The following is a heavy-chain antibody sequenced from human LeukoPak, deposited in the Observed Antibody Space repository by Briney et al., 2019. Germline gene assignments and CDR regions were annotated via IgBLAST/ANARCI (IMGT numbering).Heavy chain of an antibody. CDR1: GGSIGSSSYY. V-gene: IGHV4-39*02. D-gene: IGHD3-9*01. CDR3: ARDYDILTGSSAVDY. CDR2: IYYSGST. Sequence: HPSETLSLTCTVSGGSIGSSSYYWGWIRQPPGKGLEWIGSIYYSGSTYYNPSLKSRVTISVDTSKNQFSLKLSSVTAADTAVYYCARDYDILTGSSAVDYWGQGTLVTVSS. J-gene: IGHJ4*02.